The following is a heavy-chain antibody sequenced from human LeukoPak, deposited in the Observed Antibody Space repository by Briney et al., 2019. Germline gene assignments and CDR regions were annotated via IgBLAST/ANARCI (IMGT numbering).Heavy chain of an antibody. J-gene: IGHJ4*02. V-gene: IGHV1-69*01. CDR3: ARAEMVTFPFDQ. CDR1: GGTFGSYA. D-gene: IGHD5-24*01. Sequence: GASVTVSWKASGGTFGSYAISWVRQAPGQGLEWMGGIIPIFGTANYAQKFQGRVTITADESTSTAYMELSSLRSEDTAVYYCARAEMVTFPFDQWGQGTLVTVSS. CDR2: IIPIFGTA.